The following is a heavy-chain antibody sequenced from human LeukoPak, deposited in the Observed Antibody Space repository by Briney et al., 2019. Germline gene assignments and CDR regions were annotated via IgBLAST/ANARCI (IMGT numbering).Heavy chain of an antibody. V-gene: IGHV4-59*01. D-gene: IGHD5-18*01. CDR1: GGSISSYY. J-gene: IGHJ3*02. Sequence: SETLSLTCTVSGGSISSYYWSWIRQPPGKGLEWIGYIYYSGSTNYNPSLKSRVTISVDTSKNQFSLKLSSVTAADTAVYYCARGGSGYSYGKRITDAFDIWGQGTMVTVSS. CDR3: ARGGSGYSYGKRITDAFDI. CDR2: IYYSGST.